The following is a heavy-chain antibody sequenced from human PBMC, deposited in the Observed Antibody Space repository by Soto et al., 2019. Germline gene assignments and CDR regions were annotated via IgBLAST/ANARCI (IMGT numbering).Heavy chain of an antibody. V-gene: IGHV1-46*01. CDR1: GTTLPTSY. CDR2: INPSGGST. D-gene: IGHD3-22*01. CDR3: ARDSGRVVVTSSFDY. J-gene: IGHJ4*02. Sequence: QVQLVQSGAEVKKPGASVKVSSKASGTTLPTSYMNWVRQALGQGLEWMGIINPSGGSTSYAQKFQGRVTMTRDTSTSTVYMELSSLRSEDTAVYYCARDSGRVVVTSSFDYWGQGTLVTVSS.